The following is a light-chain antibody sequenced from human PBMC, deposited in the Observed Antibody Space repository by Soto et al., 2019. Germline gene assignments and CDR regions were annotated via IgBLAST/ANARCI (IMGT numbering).Light chain of an antibody. V-gene: IGLV1-40*01. CDR1: SSNIGAGYD. Sequence: QSVVTQPPSVSGAPGQRVTISCTGSSSNIGAGYDVHWYQQLPGTAPKLLIYGNSNRPSGVPDRFSGSKSGTSASLAITGLQAEDEADYYCQSYDSSRIAFVVFGGGTKLTVL. CDR3: QSYDSSRIAFVV. J-gene: IGLJ2*01. CDR2: GNS.